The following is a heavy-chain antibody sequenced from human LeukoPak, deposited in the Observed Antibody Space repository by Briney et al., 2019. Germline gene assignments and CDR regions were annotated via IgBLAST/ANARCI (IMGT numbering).Heavy chain of an antibody. D-gene: IGHD3-10*01. CDR1: GGSISSYY. J-gene: IGHJ4*02. CDR3: ARLLWFGESIRYFDY. V-gene: IGHV4-59*08. CDR2: IYYSGST. Sequence: SETLSLTCTVSGGSISSYYWSWIRQPPGKGLEWIGYIYYSGSTNYNPSLKSRVTISVDTSKNQFSLKLSSVTAADTAVYYCARLLWFGESIRYFDYWGQGTLVTVSS.